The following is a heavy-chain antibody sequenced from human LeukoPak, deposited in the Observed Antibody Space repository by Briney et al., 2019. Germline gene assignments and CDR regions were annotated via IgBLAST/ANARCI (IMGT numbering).Heavy chain of an antibody. CDR1: GFIFSNYA. CDR3: AKMRGQYYHSYYMDA. J-gene: IGHJ6*03. CDR2: GGSGGST. V-gene: IGHV3-23*01. Sequence: GGSLRLSCAASGFIFSNYAMTWVRQAPGKGLEWVSYGGSGGSTYYADSVKGRFTASRDNSKSTLYLQMNSLTAEDTAVYYCAKMRGQYYHSYYMDAWGKGTTVTVSS.